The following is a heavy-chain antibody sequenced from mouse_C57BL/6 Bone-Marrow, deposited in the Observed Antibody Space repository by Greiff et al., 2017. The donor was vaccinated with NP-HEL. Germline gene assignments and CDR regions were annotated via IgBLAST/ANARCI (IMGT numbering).Heavy chain of an antibody. CDR2: ISYDGSN. V-gene: IGHV3-6*01. CDR1: GYSITSGYY. J-gene: IGHJ3*01. CDR3: ARERTIAGYGWFAY. D-gene: IGHD2-2*01. Sequence: LQESGPGLVKPSQSLSLTCSVTGYSITSGYYWNWIRQFPGNKLEWMGYISYDGSNNYNPSLKNRISITRDTSKNQFFLKLNSVTTEDTATYYCARERTIAGYGWFAYWGQGTLVTVSA.